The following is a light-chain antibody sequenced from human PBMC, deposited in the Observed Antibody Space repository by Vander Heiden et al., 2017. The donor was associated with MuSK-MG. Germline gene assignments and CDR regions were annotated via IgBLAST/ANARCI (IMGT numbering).Light chain of an antibody. CDR3: QQLNSYPLT. J-gene: IGKJ4*01. CDR1: QGIHRY. CDR2: AAS. Sequence: DIQLTHSPSFLSASVGDRVTITCRASQGIHRYLAWYQQKPGKAPKFLIYAASTLQSGVPSRFSGSGSGTEFSLSINSLQPEDFATYYCQQLNSYPLTFGGGTTVEIK. V-gene: IGKV1-9*01.